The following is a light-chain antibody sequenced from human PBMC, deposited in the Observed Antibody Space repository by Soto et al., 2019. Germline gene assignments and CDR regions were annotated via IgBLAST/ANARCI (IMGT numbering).Light chain of an antibody. V-gene: IGLV2-8*01. CDR2: EVS. CDR3: SSYAGSSTLYV. Sequence: QSALTQPPSASGSPGQSVTISCTGTSSDVGGYNYVSWYQQHPGKAPKVVIFEVSKRPSGVPDRFSGSKSGNTASLTVSGLQAEDEADYYCSSYAGSSTLYVFGTVTKLTVL. J-gene: IGLJ1*01. CDR1: SSDVGGYNY.